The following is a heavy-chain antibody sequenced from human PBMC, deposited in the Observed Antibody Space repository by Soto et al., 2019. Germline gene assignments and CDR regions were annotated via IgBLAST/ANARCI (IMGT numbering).Heavy chain of an antibody. D-gene: IGHD3-10*01. CDR3: AREVGTYYYGSGSVC. V-gene: IGHV4-34*01. CDR1: GGSFRGYY. Sequence: PSETLSLSCAVSGGSFRGYYWSWIRQSPGKGLEWIGEINHSKSTNFNPSLKSRVTISVDTSKNQFSLKLSSVTAADTAVYYCAREVGTYYYGSGSVCWGQGTQVTVS. J-gene: IGHJ4*02. CDR2: INHSKST.